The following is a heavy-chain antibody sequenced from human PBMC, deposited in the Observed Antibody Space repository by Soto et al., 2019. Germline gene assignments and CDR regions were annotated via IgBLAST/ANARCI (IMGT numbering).Heavy chain of an antibody. CDR3: ARPTDSSSWDNFDY. CDR1: GGSISSSSYY. D-gene: IGHD6-13*01. Sequence: SETLSLTCTVSGGSISSSSYYWGWIRQPPGKGLEWIGSIYYSGSTYYNPSLKSRVTISVDTSKNQFSLKLSSVTAADTAVYYCARPTDSSSWDNFDYWGQGTLVTVSS. V-gene: IGHV4-39*01. J-gene: IGHJ4*02. CDR2: IYYSGST.